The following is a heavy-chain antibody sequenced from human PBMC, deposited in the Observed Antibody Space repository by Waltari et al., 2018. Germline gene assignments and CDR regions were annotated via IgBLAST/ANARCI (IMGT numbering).Heavy chain of an antibody. J-gene: IGHJ4*02. V-gene: IGHV1-24*01. CDR3: ATSNSGGRRGFDY. D-gene: IGHD2-15*01. Sequence: QVQVLQSGAEVKKPGASMKVSCKVSGYALSELSMHWVRQAPGEGLEWMGGFNPEDGEIIYAQKFRGRVTMTEDTSTETVYMDLSSLRSEDTAVYYCATSNSGGRRGFDYWGQGTLVTVSS. CDR1: GYALSELS. CDR2: FNPEDGEI.